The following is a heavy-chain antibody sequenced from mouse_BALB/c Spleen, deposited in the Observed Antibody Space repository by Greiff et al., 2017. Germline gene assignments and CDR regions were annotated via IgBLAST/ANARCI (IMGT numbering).Heavy chain of an antibody. J-gene: IGHJ3*01. CDR1: GYTFTSYW. D-gene: IGHD2-14*01. CDR2: IYPGSGNT. CDR3: ARSDYRYDGFAY. Sequence: VQLQQPGSELVRPGASVKLSCKASGYTFTSYWMHWVKQRPGQGLEWIGWIYPGSGNTKYNEKFKGKATLTVDTSSSTAYMQLSSLTSEDTAVYFCARSDYRYDGFAYWGQGTLVTVSA. V-gene: IGHV1-84*02.